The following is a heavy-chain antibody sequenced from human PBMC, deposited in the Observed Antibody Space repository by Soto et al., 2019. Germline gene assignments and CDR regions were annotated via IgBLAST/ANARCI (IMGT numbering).Heavy chain of an antibody. V-gene: IGHV3-21*01. CDR1: GFTFSSYS. CDR2: ISSSSSYI. J-gene: IGHJ6*03. CDR3: ARDAVRPPSPPYYYYMDV. D-gene: IGHD6-6*01. Sequence: EVQLVESGGGLVKPGGSLRLSCAASGFTFSSYSMNWVRQAPGKGLEWVSSISSSSSYIYYADSVKGRFTISRDNAKNSLYLQMNSLRAEDTAVYYCARDAVRPPSPPYYYYMDVWGKGTTVTVSS.